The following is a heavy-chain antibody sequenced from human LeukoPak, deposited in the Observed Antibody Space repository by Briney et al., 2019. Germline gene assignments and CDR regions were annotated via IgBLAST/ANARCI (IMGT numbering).Heavy chain of an antibody. CDR3: ARSWVAGYGTVLDY. Sequence: GESLKISCKGSGYSFTNYWIGWVRQMPGKGLEWMGIIYPGYSDTRYSPPFQGQVTISADKSISTAYLQWSSLKASDSAMYYCARSWVAGYGTVLDYWGQGTLVTVSS. V-gene: IGHV5-51*01. D-gene: IGHD6-19*01. J-gene: IGHJ4*02. CDR1: GYSFTNYW. CDR2: IYPGYSDT.